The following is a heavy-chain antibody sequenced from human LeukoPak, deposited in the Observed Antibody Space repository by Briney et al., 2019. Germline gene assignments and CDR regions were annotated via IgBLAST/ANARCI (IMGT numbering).Heavy chain of an antibody. CDR1: GGSISSYY. D-gene: IGHD3-22*01. V-gene: IGHV4-4*07. Sequence: SETLSLTCTVSGGSISSYYWSWIRQPAGKGLEWIGRIYTSGSTNYNPSLKSRVTMSVDTSQNQFSLKLSSVTAADTAVYCCARVVYYDSSGYSDYWGQGTLVTVSS. J-gene: IGHJ4*02. CDR3: ARVVYYDSSGYSDY. CDR2: IYTSGST.